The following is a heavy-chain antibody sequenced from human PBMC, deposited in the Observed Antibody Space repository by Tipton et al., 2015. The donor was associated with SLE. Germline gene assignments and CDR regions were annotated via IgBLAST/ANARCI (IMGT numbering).Heavy chain of an antibody. J-gene: IGHJ1*01. CDR2: INSYSGVT. CDR1: GYTFTNFG. CDR3: ARVGPATRSPLEH. Sequence: QLVQSGAEVKKPGSSVKVSCKASGYTFTNFGVTWVRQAPGQGLEWLGSINSYSGVTNYAQKVQGRLTLTTDTATNTAYMEVRSLRSDDTAIYFCARVGPATRSPLEHWGQGTLVSVSS. V-gene: IGHV1-18*01. D-gene: IGHD1-1*01.